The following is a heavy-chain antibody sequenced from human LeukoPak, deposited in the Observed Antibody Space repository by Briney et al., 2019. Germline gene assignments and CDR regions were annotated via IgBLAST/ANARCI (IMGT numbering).Heavy chain of an antibody. V-gene: IGHV4-38-2*02. CDR3: AREPSNYYDSSGYFS. Sequence: SETLSLTCTVSGYSITSGYYWGWIRQPPGKGLEWIATIYHNGNTYYNPSLKSRVTISVDTSKNQFSLKLSSVTAADTAVYYCAREPSNYYDSSGYFSWGQGTLVTVSS. D-gene: IGHD3-22*01. CDR1: GYSITSGYY. J-gene: IGHJ5*02. CDR2: IYHNGNT.